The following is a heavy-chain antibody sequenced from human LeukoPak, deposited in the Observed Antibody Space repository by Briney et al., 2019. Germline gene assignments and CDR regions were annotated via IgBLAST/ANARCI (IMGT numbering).Heavy chain of an antibody. CDR1: GGSISSTNYY. Sequence: SETLSLTCTVSGGSISSTNYYWGWSRQPPGKGLEWIGSIYYSGSTYYNPSLKSRVTISVDTSKNQFSLKLSSVTAADTAVYYCARSYQLLPYYWGQGTLVTVSS. CDR3: ARSYQLLPYY. CDR2: IYYSGST. J-gene: IGHJ4*02. D-gene: IGHD2-2*01. V-gene: IGHV4-39*07.